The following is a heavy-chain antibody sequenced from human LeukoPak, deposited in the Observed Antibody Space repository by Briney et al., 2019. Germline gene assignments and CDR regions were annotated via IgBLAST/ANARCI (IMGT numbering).Heavy chain of an antibody. CDR3: ATAYDSSGYYYAY. J-gene: IGHJ4*02. Sequence: ASVKASWKVYGYTLADLSMHWVRQAPGKVLEWMGAFDPEDGETSYAQKFQGRVTMTEGTSTDTAYMELSSLRSEDTAVYYCATAYDSSGYYYAYWGQGTLVTVSS. D-gene: IGHD3-22*01. CDR2: FDPEDGET. V-gene: IGHV1-24*01. CDR1: GYTLADLS.